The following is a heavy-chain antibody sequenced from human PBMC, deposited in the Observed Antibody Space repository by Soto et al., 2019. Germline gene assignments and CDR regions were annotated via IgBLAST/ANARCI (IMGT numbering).Heavy chain of an antibody. CDR3: ARGMTSYDAFDI. CDR1: GGSISSGDYY. Sequence: QEQRQESGPGLVKPSQTLSLTCTVSGGSISSGDYYWSWIRQPPGKGLEWIGYIYYSGSTYYNPSLKSRVTISVDTSKNQFSLKLSSVTAADTAVYYCARGMTSYDAFDIWGQGTMVTVSS. CDR2: IYYSGST. V-gene: IGHV4-30-4*01. J-gene: IGHJ3*02.